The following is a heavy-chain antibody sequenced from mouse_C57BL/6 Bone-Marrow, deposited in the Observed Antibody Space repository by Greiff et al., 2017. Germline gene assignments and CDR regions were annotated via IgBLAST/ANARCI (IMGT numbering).Heavy chain of an antibody. CDR3: ARRSCYYGSRLSMDY. CDR2: IYPGSGNT. CDR1: GYTFTSYG. J-gene: IGHJ4*01. D-gene: IGHD1-1*01. V-gene: IGHV1-81*01. Sequence: QVQLKQSGAELARPGASVKLSCKASGYTFTSYGISWVKQRTGQGLEWIGEIYPGSGNTYYNEKFKGKATLTADKSSSTAYMELRSLTSEDSAVYFCARRSCYYGSRLSMDYWGQGTSVTVSS.